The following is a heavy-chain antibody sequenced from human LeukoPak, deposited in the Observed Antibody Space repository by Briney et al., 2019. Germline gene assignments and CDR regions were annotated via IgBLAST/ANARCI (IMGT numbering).Heavy chain of an antibody. CDR1: GLTFRNFA. D-gene: IGHD6-19*01. J-gene: IGHJ4*02. Sequence: GGSLRLSCAASGLTFRNFAMRWVRQAPGKGLEWVSVISDGGGRTYYADFVKGRFTISRDNSKNTLYLQMDSLRADDTAVFYCAKGIYGSSRYPFDYWGQGTLVTVSS. CDR3: AKGIYGSSRYPFDY. V-gene: IGHV3-23*01. CDR2: ISDGGGRT.